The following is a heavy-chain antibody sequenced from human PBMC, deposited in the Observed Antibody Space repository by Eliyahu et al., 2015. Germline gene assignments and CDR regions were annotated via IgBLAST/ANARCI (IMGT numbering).Heavy chain of an antibody. Sequence: EVQLVESGGGLVKPGRSLRLSCTASGFTFGDYAMSWFRQAPGKGLEWVGFIRSKAYGGTTEYAASVKGRFTISRDDSKSIAYLQMNSLKTEDTAVYYCTRFWSGSRYYYYYGMDVWGQGTTVTVSS. CDR2: IRSKAYGGTT. CDR3: TRFWSGSRYYYYYGMDV. CDR1: GFTFGDYA. J-gene: IGHJ6*02. D-gene: IGHD1-26*01. V-gene: IGHV3-49*05.